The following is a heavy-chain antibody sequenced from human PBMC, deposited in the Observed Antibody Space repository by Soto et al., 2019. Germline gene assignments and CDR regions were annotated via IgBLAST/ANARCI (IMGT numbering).Heavy chain of an antibody. D-gene: IGHD3-10*01. CDR2: IYYSGST. CDR3: ARDDGDYGSGSYYAFDI. J-gene: IGHJ3*02. CDR1: GGSISSYY. V-gene: IGHV4-59*01. Sequence: SETLSLTCTVSGGSISSYYWSWIRQPPGKGLEWIGYIYYSGSTNYNPSLKSRVTISVDTSKNQFSLKLSSGTAADTAVYYCARDDGDYGSGSYYAFDIWGQGTMVTVSS.